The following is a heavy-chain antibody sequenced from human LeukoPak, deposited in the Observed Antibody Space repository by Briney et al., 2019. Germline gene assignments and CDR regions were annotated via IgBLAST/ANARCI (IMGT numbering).Heavy chain of an antibody. Sequence: PSEILSLTCSVSGGSISSSSDNWGWIRQPPGKGLEWIGSIYYTGITYYNPSLMSRVTMSVDTSKNQFSLRLTSVTAADTAMYYCARQGRATVVMYMDDWDKGTTVTVSS. D-gene: IGHD4-23*01. CDR2: IYYTGIT. J-gene: IGHJ6*03. V-gene: IGHV4-39*01. CDR1: GGSISSSSDN. CDR3: ARQGRATVVMYMDD.